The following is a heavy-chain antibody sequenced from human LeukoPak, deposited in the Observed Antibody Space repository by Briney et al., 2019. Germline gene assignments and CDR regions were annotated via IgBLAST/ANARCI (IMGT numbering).Heavy chain of an antibody. D-gene: IGHD2-21*02. V-gene: IGHV3-9*01. CDR1: GFTFDDFA. Sequence: QTGGSLRLSCAASGFTFDDFAMHWVRQAPGKGLEWVSGISWNSGTIGYADSVKGRFIISRDNAKNSLYLQMNSLRAEDTAVYYCAKVKCGGDCYDYFDYWGQGTLVTVSS. CDR3: AKVKCGGDCYDYFDY. J-gene: IGHJ4*02. CDR2: ISWNSGTI.